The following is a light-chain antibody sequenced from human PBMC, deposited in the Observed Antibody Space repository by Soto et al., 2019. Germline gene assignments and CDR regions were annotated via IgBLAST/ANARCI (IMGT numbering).Light chain of an antibody. CDR3: QQYNSYPLT. V-gene: IGKV3-20*01. CDR2: DAS. CDR1: QTVRNNY. Sequence: EFVLTQSPGTLSLSPGERATLSCRASQTVRNNYLAWYQQKPGQAPRLLIYDASSRATGIPDRFSGSGSGTEFTLTISSLQPDDFATYYCQQYNSYPLTFGGGTKVDIK. J-gene: IGKJ4*01.